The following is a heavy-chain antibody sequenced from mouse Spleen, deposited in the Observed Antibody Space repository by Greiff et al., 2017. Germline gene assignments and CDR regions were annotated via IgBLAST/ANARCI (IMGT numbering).Heavy chain of an antibody. D-gene: IGHD1-1*01. Sequence: QVQLQQSGPGLVQPSQSLSITCTVSGFSLTSYGVHWVRQSPGKGLEWLGVIWSGGSTDYNAAFISRLSISKDNSKSQVFFKMNSLQADDTAIYYCARESTTVVAHWYFDVWGTGTTVTVSS. J-gene: IGHJ1*03. CDR2: IWSGGST. CDR3: ARESTTVVAHWYFDV. CDR1: GFSLTSYG. V-gene: IGHV2-2*01.